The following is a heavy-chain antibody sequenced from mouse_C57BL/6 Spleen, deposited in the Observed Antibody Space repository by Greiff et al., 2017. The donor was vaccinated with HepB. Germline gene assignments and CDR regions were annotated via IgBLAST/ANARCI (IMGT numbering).Heavy chain of an antibody. Sequence: EVKVVESGGDLVKPGGSLKLSCAASGFTFSSYGMSWVRQTPDKRLEWVATISSGGSYTYYPDSVKGRCTISRDNAKTTRYLQMSSLKSEDTAMSYCAREQLRHAMDYWGQGTSVTVSS. V-gene: IGHV5-6*01. D-gene: IGHD3-2*02. CDR3: AREQLRHAMDY. CDR2: ISSGGSYT. J-gene: IGHJ4*01. CDR1: GFTFSSYG.